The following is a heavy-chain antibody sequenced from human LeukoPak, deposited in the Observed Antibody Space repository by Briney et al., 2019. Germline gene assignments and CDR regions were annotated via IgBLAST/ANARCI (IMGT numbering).Heavy chain of an antibody. CDR3: ARDGNFGYDAFDM. V-gene: IGHV3-33*01. D-gene: IGHD3-10*01. CDR2: IWDDGSNK. CDR1: GFTFSSYG. J-gene: IGHJ3*02. Sequence: GGSLRLSCAASGFTFSSYGMHWVRQAPGKGLEWVAVIWDDGSNKYYADSVKGRFTISRDNSKNTLYLQVDSLRAEDTAVYYCARDGNFGYDAFDMWGQGTMVTVSS.